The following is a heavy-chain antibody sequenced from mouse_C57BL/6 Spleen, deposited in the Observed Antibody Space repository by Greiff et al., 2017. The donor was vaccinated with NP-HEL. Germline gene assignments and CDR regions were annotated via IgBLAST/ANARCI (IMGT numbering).Heavy chain of an antibody. V-gene: IGHV3-1*01. D-gene: IGHD2-10*02. J-gene: IGHJ1*03. CDR1: GYSITSGYD. Sequence: EVQGVESGPGMVKPSQSLSLTCTVTGYSITSGYDWHWIRHFPGNKLEWIGYISYSGSTNYNPSLKSRISITHDTSKNHFFLKLNSVTTEDTATYYCARSEYGNWYFDVWGTGTTVTVSS. CDR2: ISYSGST. CDR3: ARSEYGNWYFDV.